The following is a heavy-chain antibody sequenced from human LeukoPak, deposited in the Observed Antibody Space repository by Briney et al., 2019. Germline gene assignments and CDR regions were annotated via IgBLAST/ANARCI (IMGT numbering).Heavy chain of an antibody. J-gene: IGHJ4*02. Sequence: PGGSLRLSCAASGFTFSSYEMNWVRQAPGKGLEWLSYISASGTTKYQADSVRGRFTSSRDNAKKSLYLQMNSLRAEDTAVYYCARDHCSSNSCFFDYWGQGTLVTVSP. CDR1: GFTFSSYE. CDR3: ARDHCSSNSCFFDY. CDR2: ISASGTTK. V-gene: IGHV3-48*03. D-gene: IGHD2-2*01.